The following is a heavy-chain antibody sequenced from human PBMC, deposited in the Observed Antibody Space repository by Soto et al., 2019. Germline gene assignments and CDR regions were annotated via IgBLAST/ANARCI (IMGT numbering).Heavy chain of an antibody. V-gene: IGHV1-18*01. J-gene: IGHJ4*02. CDR2: ISAYNGNT. CDR1: GYTFTSYG. CDR3: ARDIAVDWYGHPVDY. D-gene: IGHD3-9*01. Sequence: QVQLVQSGAEVKKPGASVKVSCKASGYTFTSYGISWVRQAPGQGLEWMGWISAYNGNTNYAQKLQGRVTMTTDTSTSTPYMELRTLRADDTAVYYCARDIAVDWYGHPVDYWGQVTLVTVSS.